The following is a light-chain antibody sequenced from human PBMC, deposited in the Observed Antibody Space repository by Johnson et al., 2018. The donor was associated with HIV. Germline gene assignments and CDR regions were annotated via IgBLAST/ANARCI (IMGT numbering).Light chain of an antibody. J-gene: IGLJ1*01. CDR3: GTWDSSLTTSYV. CDR1: SSNIGNNY. Sequence: QSVLTQPPSVSAAPGQKVTIFCSGSSSNIGNNYVYWYQQLPGTAPKLLIYDNNKRPSGIPDRFSGSKSGTSATLGITGLQTGDEADYYCGTWDSSLTTSYVFGTGTKVIVI. CDR2: DNN. V-gene: IGLV1-51*01.